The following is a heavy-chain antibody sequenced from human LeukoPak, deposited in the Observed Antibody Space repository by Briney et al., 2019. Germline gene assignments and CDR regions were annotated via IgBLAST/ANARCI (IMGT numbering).Heavy chain of an antibody. CDR3: AADYCSGGSCFSDY. J-gene: IGHJ4*02. Sequence: ASVKVSCKASGFTFTSSAMQWVRQARGQRLEWIGWIVVGNGNTNYAQKFQERVTITRDMSTSTAYMELSSLRSEDTAVYYCAADYCSGGSCFSDYWGQGTLVTVSS. CDR1: GFTFTSSA. D-gene: IGHD2-15*01. V-gene: IGHV1-58*02. CDR2: IVVGNGNT.